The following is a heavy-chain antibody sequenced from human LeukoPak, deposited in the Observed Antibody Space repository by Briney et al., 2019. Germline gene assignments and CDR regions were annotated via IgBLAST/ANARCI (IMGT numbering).Heavy chain of an antibody. J-gene: IGHJ5*02. CDR2: INHSGST. D-gene: IGHD5-18*01. CDR1: GGSFSGYY. CDR3: ARGEYSYGFWFDP. Sequence: SETLSLTCAVYGGSFSGYYWSWIRQPPGKGLEWIGEINHSGSTNYNPSLKSRVTISVDTSKNQFSLKLSSVTAADTAVCYCARGEYSYGFWFDPWGQGTLVTVSS. V-gene: IGHV4-34*01.